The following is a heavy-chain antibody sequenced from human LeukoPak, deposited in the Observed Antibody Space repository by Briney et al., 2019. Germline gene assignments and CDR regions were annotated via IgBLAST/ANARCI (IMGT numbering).Heavy chain of an antibody. CDR1: GGSIRSYY. V-gene: IGHV4-59*08. CDR3: ARHAAVEGSSGWSPLWWFDP. D-gene: IGHD6-19*01. CDR2: MHHSGST. Sequence: PSETLSLTCTVSGGSIRSYYWSWIRQPPGKGLEWIGYMHHSGSTRHNPYLKSRVTISVDTSKSQFSLKLSSVTAADTAVYYCARHAAVEGSSGWSPLWWFDPWGQGTLVTVSS. J-gene: IGHJ5*02.